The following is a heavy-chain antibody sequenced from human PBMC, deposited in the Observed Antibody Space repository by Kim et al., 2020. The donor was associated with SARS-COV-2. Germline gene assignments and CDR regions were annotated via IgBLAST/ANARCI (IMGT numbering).Heavy chain of an antibody. CDR3: AHRRSGWGSFDY. V-gene: IGHV2-5*01. J-gene: IGHJ4*02. D-gene: IGHD3-10*01. CDR2: K. Sequence: KPHSQQLKSRLTITKDTSKNQVVLTMNNMDPVDTATYYCAHRRSGWGSFDYWGQGTLVTVSS.